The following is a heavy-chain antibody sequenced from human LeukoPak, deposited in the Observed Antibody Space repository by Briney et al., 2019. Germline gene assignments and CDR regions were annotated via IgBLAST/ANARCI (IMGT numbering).Heavy chain of an antibody. D-gene: IGHD6-13*01. CDR2: ISYSGST. J-gene: IGHJ4*02. CDR1: GDSISTYF. V-gene: IGHV4-59*08. Sequence: PSETLSLTCTVSGDSISTYFWTWIRQSPGKGLEWIGYISYSGSTNYNPSLKSRVTISVDTSKNQFSLSLNSVTAADTAVYYCARFTSSWYGTDYWGQGTLVTVSS. CDR3: ARFTSSWYGTDY.